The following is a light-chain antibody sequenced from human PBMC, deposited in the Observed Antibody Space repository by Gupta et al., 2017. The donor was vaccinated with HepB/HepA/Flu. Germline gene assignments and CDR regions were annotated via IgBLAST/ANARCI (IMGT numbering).Light chain of an antibody. J-gene: IGKJ5*01. Sequence: DIVLTQSPVSLPVTPGEPASISCRSSQSLLHSNGYNYLDWYLQKPGQSPQLLIYLGSNRASGVPDRFSGSGSGTDFTLRISRGEAEDVGVYYCMQALQASITFGQGTRLEIK. CDR2: LGS. CDR1: QSLLHSNGYNY. V-gene: IGKV2-28*01. CDR3: MQALQASIT.